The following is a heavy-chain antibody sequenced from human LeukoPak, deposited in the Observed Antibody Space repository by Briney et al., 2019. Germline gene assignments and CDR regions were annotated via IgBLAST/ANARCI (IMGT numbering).Heavy chain of an antibody. CDR1: GNYW. CDR3: VSFYETY. V-gene: IGHV3-74*01. CDR2: INSDGSWT. D-gene: IGHD2-2*01. J-gene: IGHJ4*02. Sequence: GGSLRLSCAASGNYWMHWVRQATGKGLVWVSHINSDGSWTGYADSVKGRFTISKDNAKNMVYLHMNSLRVDDTAVYYCVSFYETYWGRGTLVTVSS.